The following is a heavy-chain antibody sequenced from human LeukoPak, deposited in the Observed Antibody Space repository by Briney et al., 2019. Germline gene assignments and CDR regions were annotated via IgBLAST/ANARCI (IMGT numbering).Heavy chain of an antibody. CDR2: INPSGGST. J-gene: IGHJ6*02. CDR1: GYTFTSYY. V-gene: IGHV1-46*01. D-gene: IGHD6-19*01. Sequence: ASVKVSCKASGYTFTSYYMHWVRQAPGQGLEWMGIINPSGGSTNYAQKFQGRVAMTRDTSTSTVYMELSSLRSEDTAVYYCARDQVAGTYYYYGMDVWCQGTTVTVSS. CDR3: ARDQVAGTYYYYGMDV.